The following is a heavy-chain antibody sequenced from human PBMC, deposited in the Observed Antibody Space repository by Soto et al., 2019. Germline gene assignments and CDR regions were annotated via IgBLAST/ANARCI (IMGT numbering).Heavy chain of an antibody. CDR2: IYYSGST. CDR3: ASGYSGYDLGSFDP. Sequence: SETLSLTCTVSGGSISSYYWSWIRQPPGKGLEWIGYIYYSGSTNYNPSLKSRVTISVDTSKNQFSLKLSSVTAADTAVYYCASGYSGYDLGSFDPWGQGTLVTVSS. D-gene: IGHD5-12*01. V-gene: IGHV4-59*08. J-gene: IGHJ5*02. CDR1: GGSISSYY.